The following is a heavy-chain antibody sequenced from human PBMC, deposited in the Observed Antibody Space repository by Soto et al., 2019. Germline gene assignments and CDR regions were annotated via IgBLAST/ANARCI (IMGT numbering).Heavy chain of an antibody. V-gene: IGHV4-28*01. CDR2: IYYSGST. CDR3: ARLYCSGGSCYLSYFDY. J-gene: IGHJ4*02. Sequence: SETLSLTCAVSGYSISSSNWWGWIRQPPGKGLEWIGYIYYSGSTYYNPPLKSRVTMSVDTSKNQFSLKLSSVTAVDTAVYYCARLYCSGGSCYLSYFDYWGQGTLVTVSS. D-gene: IGHD2-15*01. CDR1: GYSISSSNW.